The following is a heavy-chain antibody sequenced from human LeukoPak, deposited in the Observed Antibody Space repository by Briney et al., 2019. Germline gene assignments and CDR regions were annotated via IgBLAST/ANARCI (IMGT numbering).Heavy chain of an antibody. Sequence: KSSETLSLTCAVYGGSFSGYYWSWIRQPPGKGLEWIGEINHSGSTNYNPSLKSRVTISVDTSKNQFSLKLSSVTAADTAVYYCARGYHYYDSSRYYLTYFDYWGQGTLVTVSS. CDR1: GGSFSGYY. J-gene: IGHJ4*02. CDR3: ARGYHYYDSSRYYLTYFDY. V-gene: IGHV4-34*01. D-gene: IGHD3-22*01. CDR2: INHSGST.